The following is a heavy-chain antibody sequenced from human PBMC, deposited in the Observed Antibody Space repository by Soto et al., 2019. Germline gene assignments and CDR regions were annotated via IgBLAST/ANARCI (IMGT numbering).Heavy chain of an antibody. CDR1: GFTFINYA. D-gene: IGHD2-2*01. V-gene: IGHV3-23*01. J-gene: IGHJ2*01. Sequence: EVQLLESGGGLVQPGGSLRLSCVGSGFTFINYAMNWVRQTPGKGLEWVSGISGGGDRTFDADSVKGRFTISRDNSKNTANLQMNSLRADDTAVYYCARKVLGSTSRPDWWYFELWGRGTLFTVSS. CDR2: ISGGGDRT. CDR3: ARKVLGSTSRPDWWYFEL.